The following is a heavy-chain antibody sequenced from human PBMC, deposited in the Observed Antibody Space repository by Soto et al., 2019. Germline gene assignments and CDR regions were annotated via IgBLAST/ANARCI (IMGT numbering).Heavy chain of an antibody. Sequence: SVKVSCKASGGTFSSYTISWVRQAPGQGLEWMGRIIPILGIANYAQKFQGRVTITADKSTSTAYMELSSLRSEDTAVYYCARGVGSGSYYNQYNWFDPWGQG. D-gene: IGHD3-10*01. J-gene: IGHJ5*02. CDR2: IIPILGIA. V-gene: IGHV1-69*02. CDR1: GGTFSSYT. CDR3: ARGVGSGSYYNQYNWFDP.